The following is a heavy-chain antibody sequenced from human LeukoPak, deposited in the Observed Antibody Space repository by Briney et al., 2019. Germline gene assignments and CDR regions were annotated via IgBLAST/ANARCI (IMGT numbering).Heavy chain of an antibody. V-gene: IGHV3-64*01. Sequence: GSLRLSCAASGFIFSSYSMHWVRQAPGKGLEYVSAISENGGTYYANSVKGRFTISRDNSKYMLYLQMGSLRTEDMAVYYCARDGGGSPDYWGQGTLVTVSS. CDR3: ARDGGGSPDY. D-gene: IGHD3-16*01. CDR2: ISENGGT. J-gene: IGHJ4*02. CDR1: GFIFSSYS.